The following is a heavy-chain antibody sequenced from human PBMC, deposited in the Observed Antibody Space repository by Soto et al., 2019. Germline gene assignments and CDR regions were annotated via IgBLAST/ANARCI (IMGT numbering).Heavy chain of an antibody. CDR2: IYYSGST. V-gene: IGHV4-59*01. Sequence: SEPLSLTCTVSGGSISSYYWSWIRQPPGKGLEWIGYIYYSGSTNYNPSLKSRVTISVDTSKNQFSLKLSSVTAADTAVYYFSRDGRDSFWFDPCAQGTLVPVSS. D-gene: IGHD1-26*01. J-gene: IGHJ5*02. CDR1: GGSISSYY. CDR3: SRDGRDSFWFDP.